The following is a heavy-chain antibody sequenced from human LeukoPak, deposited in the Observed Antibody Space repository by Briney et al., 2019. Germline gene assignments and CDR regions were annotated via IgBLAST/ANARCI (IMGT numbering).Heavy chain of an antibody. D-gene: IGHD3-10*01. CDR1: GYTFTSTD. Sequence: ASVKDSCKASGYTFTSTDINWVRQATGQGLGWMGWMNPKSGNTGYAQKLQGRVTMTRNTSISTAYMELSSLRSEDTAVYYCARGRITMVRGVIITWYFDFWGQGTLVTVSS. CDR3: ARGRITMVRGVIITWYFDF. J-gene: IGHJ4*02. V-gene: IGHV1-8*01. CDR2: MNPKSGNT.